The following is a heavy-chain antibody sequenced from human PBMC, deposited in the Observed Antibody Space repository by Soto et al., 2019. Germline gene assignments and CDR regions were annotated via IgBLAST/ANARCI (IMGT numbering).Heavy chain of an antibody. J-gene: IGHJ5*02. CDR3: ARTVLLWFGELSPNWFDP. Sequence: PSETLSLTCTVSGGSISSYYWSWIRQPPGKGLEWIGYIYYSGSTNYNPSLKSRVTISVDTSKNQFSLKLSSVTAADTAVYYCARTVLLWFGELSPNWFDPWGQGTLVTVSS. CDR1: GGSISSYY. CDR2: IYYSGST. V-gene: IGHV4-59*08. D-gene: IGHD3-10*01.